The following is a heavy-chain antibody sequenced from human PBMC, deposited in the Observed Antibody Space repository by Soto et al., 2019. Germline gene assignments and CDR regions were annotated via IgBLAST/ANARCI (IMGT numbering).Heavy chain of an antibody. J-gene: IGHJ4*02. CDR2: IYYSXST. V-gene: IGHV4-59*01. D-gene: IGHD6-6*01. CDR1: GGSIISYY. CDR3: ARNLNIAAPLH. Sequence: XXTLSLSCTVSGGSIISYYWSWIRQPPGKGLEWTAXIYYSXSTNHNNYPKXXVTISVDXXKNQFSLKLSSVTAADTPVYYCARNLNIAAPLHWGQGTLVTVSS.